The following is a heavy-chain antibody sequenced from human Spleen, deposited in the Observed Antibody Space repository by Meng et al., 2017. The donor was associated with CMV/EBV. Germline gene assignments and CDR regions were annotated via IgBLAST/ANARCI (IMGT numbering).Heavy chain of an antibody. J-gene: IGHJ4*02. D-gene: IGHD3-3*02. CDR2: NNPSSGGT. Sequence: VSCEASGYTFSGFLVHWVRQAPGQGLEWMGWNNPSSGGTKYAQKFQGTVTMTRDTSISTAYMELSGLTSDDTAVYYCARATFRAYDFWGQGTLVTVSS. V-gene: IGHV1-2*02. CDR1: GYTFSGFL. CDR3: ARATFRAYDF.